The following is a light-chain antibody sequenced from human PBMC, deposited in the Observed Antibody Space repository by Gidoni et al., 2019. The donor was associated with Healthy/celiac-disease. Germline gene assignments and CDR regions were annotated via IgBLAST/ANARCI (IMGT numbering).Light chain of an antibody. CDR3: QAWDSSTVV. CDR2: QDS. CDR1: KLGDKY. Sequence: SYELTQPPPVSVAPEQTASIPCSGDKLGDKYACWYQQKPGQSPVLVIYQDSKRPSGIPERFSGSNSGNTATLTISGTQAMDEADYYCQAWDSSTVVFGTGTKVTVL. J-gene: IGLJ1*01. V-gene: IGLV3-1*01.